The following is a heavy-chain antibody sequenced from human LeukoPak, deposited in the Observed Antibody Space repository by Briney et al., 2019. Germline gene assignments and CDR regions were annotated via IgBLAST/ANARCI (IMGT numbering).Heavy chain of an antibody. V-gene: IGHV3-49*04. J-gene: IGHJ4*02. D-gene: IGHD3-22*01. CDR3: TRTYDRSGYHPFYFGS. Sequence: GGSLRLSCTASGFTYGVYAVSGVRQAPGKGLEWLGFIRSKVYGETIVYAASVKGRFTISRDDSKSIAYLQMNSLKTEDTAVYYCTRTYDRSGYHPFYFGSWGQGTLVTVSS. CDR1: GFTYGVYA. CDR2: IRSKVYGETI.